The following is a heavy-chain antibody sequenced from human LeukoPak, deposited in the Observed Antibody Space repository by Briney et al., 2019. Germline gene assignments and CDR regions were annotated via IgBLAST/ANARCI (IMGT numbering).Heavy chain of an antibody. D-gene: IGHD4-17*01. V-gene: IGHV1-8*01. CDR1: GYTFTSYD. CDR2: MNPNSGNT. CDR3: ARSDYGDYVSFDY. J-gene: IGHJ4*02. Sequence: ASVKVSCKASGYTFTSYDINWVRQATGQGLEWMGWMNPNSGNTGYAQKFQGRVTITADKSTSTAYMELSSLRSEDTAVYYCARSDYGDYVSFDYWGQGTLVTVSS.